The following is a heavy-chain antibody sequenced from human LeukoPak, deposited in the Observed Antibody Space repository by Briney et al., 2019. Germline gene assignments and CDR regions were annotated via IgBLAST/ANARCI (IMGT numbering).Heavy chain of an antibody. Sequence: SETLSLTCTVSGGSISSYYWSWIRQPPGKGLEWIGYIYYSGSTNYNPSLKSRVTISVDTSKNQFSLKLSSVTAADTAVYYCARNRDGYNVDFDYWGQGTLVTVSS. CDR3: ARNRDGYNVDFDY. V-gene: IGHV4-59*01. J-gene: IGHJ4*02. D-gene: IGHD5-24*01. CDR1: GGSISSYY. CDR2: IYYSGST.